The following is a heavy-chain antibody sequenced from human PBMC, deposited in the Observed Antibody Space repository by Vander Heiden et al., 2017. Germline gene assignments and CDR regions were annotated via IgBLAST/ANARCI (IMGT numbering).Heavy chain of an antibody. Sequence: QVQLVQSGAEVKQPGASVLVSCKASGYRFIGYYIYWVRQAPGQGLEWMGWIDPNFGGTDFAQKFQGRVTMTRDTSTSTAHMELSRLTSDDTAVYYCARAPSTYYGMDAWGQGTTVIVSS. CDR3: ARAPSTYYGMDA. V-gene: IGHV1-2*02. CDR1: GYRFIGYY. CDR2: IDPNFGGT. J-gene: IGHJ6*02.